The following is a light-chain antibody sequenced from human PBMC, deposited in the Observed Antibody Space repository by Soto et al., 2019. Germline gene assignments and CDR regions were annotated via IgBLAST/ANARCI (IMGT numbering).Light chain of an antibody. CDR2: EVN. CDR1: SSDVGRYNS. V-gene: IGLV2-14*01. J-gene: IGLJ3*02. Sequence: QSALTQPPSASGSPGQSVAISCTGTSSDVGRYNSVSWYQQHPGKAPELMIYEVNNRPSGVSSRFSGSKSGNTASLTISGLQAEDEADYYCSSYTTINTRVFGGGTKVTVL. CDR3: SSYTTINTRV.